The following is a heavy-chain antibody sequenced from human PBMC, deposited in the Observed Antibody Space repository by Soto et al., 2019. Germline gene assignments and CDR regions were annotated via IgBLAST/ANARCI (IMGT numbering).Heavy chain of an antibody. V-gene: IGHV3-23*01. D-gene: IGHD3-3*01. J-gene: IGHJ4*02. CDR2: ISSSDGST. Sequence: EVQLLESGGGLVQPGRSLRLSCAASGFTFSTYVMSWVRQAPGKGLEWVSAISSSDGSTHYADSVKGRFTISRDNSKNPLSLQMNSVRAPATAIYYCAKVAHYVSWSANTAFAYWGPGTLVSV. CDR3: AKVAHYVSWSANTAFAY. CDR1: GFTFSTYV.